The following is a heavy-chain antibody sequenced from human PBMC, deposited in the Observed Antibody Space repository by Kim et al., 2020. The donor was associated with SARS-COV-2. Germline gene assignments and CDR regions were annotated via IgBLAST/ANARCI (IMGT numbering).Heavy chain of an antibody. V-gene: IGHV1-3*01. J-gene: IGHJ4*02. Sequence: SKKFQGRFTISRDTAATTAYMELSGLRSEDTAVYYCARGLGGSSPPYYFDPWGQGTLVTVSS. CDR3: ARGLGGSSPPYYFDP. D-gene: IGHD6-6*01.